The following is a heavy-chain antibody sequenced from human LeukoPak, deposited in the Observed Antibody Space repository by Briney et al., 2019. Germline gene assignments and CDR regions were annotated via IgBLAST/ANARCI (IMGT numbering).Heavy chain of an antibody. J-gene: IGHJ4*02. D-gene: IGHD6-13*01. Sequence: PGXXXRLSCAASGFTLDDYAMHWVNHAPGKGVEWVSLIIVDGGSTYYADSVKGRFTISRYNSKNSLYLQMNSLRTEDTALYYCAKDFIAAAGTSTPHYWGQGTLVTVPS. CDR1: GFTLDDYA. CDR2: IIVDGGST. CDR3: AKDFIAAAGTSTPHY. V-gene: IGHV3-43*02.